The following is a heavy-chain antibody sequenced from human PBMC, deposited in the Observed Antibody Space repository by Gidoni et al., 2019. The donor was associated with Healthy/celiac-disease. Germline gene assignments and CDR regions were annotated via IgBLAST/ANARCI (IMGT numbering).Heavy chain of an antibody. CDR3: ARAWYDSSGYYNYYFDY. D-gene: IGHD3-22*01. CDR2: STI. J-gene: IGHJ4*02. V-gene: IGHV3-48*01. Sequence: STIYYADSVKGRFTISRDNAKNSLYLQMNSLRAEDTAVYYCARAWYDSSGYYNYYFDYWGQGTLVTVSS.